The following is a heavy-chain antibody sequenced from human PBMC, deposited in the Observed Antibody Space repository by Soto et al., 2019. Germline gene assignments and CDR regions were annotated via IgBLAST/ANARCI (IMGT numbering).Heavy chain of an antibody. D-gene: IGHD3-22*01. Sequence: PSETLSLTCTVSGGSISSYYWSWIRQPPGKGLEWIGYIYYSGITNYNPSLKSRVTISVDTSKNQLSLKLSSVTAADTDVYYCASGYYYDSSGYSIDYWGQGTLVTVSS. CDR2: IYYSGIT. CDR3: ASGYYYDSSGYSIDY. J-gene: IGHJ4*02. CDR1: GGSISSYY. V-gene: IGHV4-59*01.